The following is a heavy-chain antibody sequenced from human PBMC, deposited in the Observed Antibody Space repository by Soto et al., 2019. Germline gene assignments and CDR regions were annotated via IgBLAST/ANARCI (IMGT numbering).Heavy chain of an antibody. J-gene: IGHJ4*02. Sequence: QVQLQESGPGLVKPSQTLSLTCTVSGGSISSGGYYWSWIRQHPGQGLERIGYIYYSGSTYYNPFLKSRVTISVDTSKNQFSLKRSSVTAADTAVYYCARDRQIVCAISRYQGFDYWGQGTLVTVSS. V-gene: IGHV4-31*03. D-gene: IGHD1-26*01. CDR2: IYYSGST. CDR3: ARDRQIVCAISRYQGFDY. CDR1: GGSISSGGYY.